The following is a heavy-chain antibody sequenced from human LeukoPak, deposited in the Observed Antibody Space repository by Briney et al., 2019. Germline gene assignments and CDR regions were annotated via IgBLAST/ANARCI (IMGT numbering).Heavy chain of an antibody. CDR3: ARDLGQYYDTSDNWFDP. CDR1: GFTFSSYW. Sequence: GGSLRLSCAASGFTFSSYWMHWVRQGPGKGLVWVSAISGSGGSTYYADSVKGRFTISRDNSKNTLYLQMNSLRAEDTAVYYCARDLGQYYDTSDNWFDPWGQGTLVTVSS. J-gene: IGHJ5*02. V-gene: IGHV3-74*01. D-gene: IGHD3-22*01. CDR2: ISGSGGST.